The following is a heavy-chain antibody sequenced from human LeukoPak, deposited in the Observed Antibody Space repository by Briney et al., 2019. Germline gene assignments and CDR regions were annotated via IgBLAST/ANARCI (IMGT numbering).Heavy chain of an antibody. CDR2: FSYSGNI. V-gene: IGHV4-39*01. D-gene: IGHD3-10*01. Sequence: SETLSLTCTVSGASINSGTYYWGWVRQPPGKGLEWIGTFSYSGNIYYNPSLKSRVTISVDMSKNQFSLELTSVTAADTAVYYCARRSYGVPSDPWGQGILVTVSS. J-gene: IGHJ5*02. CDR3: ARRSYGVPSDP. CDR1: GASINSGTYY.